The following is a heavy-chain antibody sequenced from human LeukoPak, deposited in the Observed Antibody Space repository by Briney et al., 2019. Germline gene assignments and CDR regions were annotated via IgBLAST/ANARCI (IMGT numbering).Heavy chain of an antibody. CDR1: GFTFCSYE. V-gene: IGHV3-48*03. CDR2: ISSSGSTI. CDR3: ARDRYCSGGSCRRYYYYGMDV. D-gene: IGHD2-15*01. Sequence: GGSLRLSCAASGFTFCSYEMNWVRQAPGKGLEWVSYISSSGSTIYYADSVKGRFTISRDNAKNPLYLQMNSLRAEDTAVYYCARDRYCSGGSCRRYYYYGMDVWGQGTTVTVSS. J-gene: IGHJ6*02.